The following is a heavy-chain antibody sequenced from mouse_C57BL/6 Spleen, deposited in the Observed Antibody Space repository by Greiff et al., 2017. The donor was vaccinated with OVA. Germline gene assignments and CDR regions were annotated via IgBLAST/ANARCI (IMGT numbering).Heavy chain of an antibody. J-gene: IGHJ3*01. D-gene: IGHD2-4*01. Sequence: EVQLQQSGPELVKPGASVKISCKASGYTFTDYYMNWVKQSHGKSLEWIGDINPNNGGTSYNQKFKGKATLTVDKSSSTAYMELRSLTSEDSAVYYCARSPYDYDGGWFAYWGQGTLVTVSA. CDR3: ARSPYDYDGGWFAY. CDR2: INPNNGGT. V-gene: IGHV1-26*01. CDR1: GYTFTDYY.